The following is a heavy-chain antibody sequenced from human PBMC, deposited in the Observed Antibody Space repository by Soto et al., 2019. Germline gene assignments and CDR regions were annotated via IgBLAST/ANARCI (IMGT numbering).Heavy chain of an antibody. V-gene: IGHV4-34*01. CDR1: GGSFSGYY. CDR3: ASSIVLGGMDV. D-gene: IGHD2-8*01. Sequence: QVQLQQWGAGLLKPSETLSLTCAVYGGSFSGYYWSWIRQPPGKGLEWIGEINHSGSTNYNPSLKSRVTIAVDTSKNQFSRKLSSVTAADTAVYDWASSIVLGGMDVWGQGTTVTVSS. CDR2: INHSGST. J-gene: IGHJ6*02.